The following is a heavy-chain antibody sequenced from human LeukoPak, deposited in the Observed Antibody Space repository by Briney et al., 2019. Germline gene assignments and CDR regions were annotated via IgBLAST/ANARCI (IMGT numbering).Heavy chain of an antibody. Sequence: PSETLSLTCAVSGGSISSGGYSWRWIRQPPGTGLEWIAYIYHSGSTYYNPSLKSRVTISVDRSKNQFSLKLSSVTAADTAVYYCARGSSGYFDYWGQGTLVTVSS. J-gene: IGHJ4*02. CDR1: GGSISSGGYS. CDR3: ARGSSGYFDY. D-gene: IGHD3-22*01. CDR2: IYHSGST. V-gene: IGHV4-30-2*01.